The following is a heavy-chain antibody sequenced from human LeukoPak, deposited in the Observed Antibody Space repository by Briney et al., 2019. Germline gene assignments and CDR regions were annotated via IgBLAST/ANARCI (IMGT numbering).Heavy chain of an antibody. CDR2: IYPGDSDT. CDR3: ARHQLDGMDV. J-gene: IGHJ6*02. D-gene: IGHD6-6*01. CDR1: GYGFTSYW. Sequence: GASRKISCKGSGYGFTSYWIGWVRPMPGKGLEWMGIIYPGDSDTRYSPSFQAKVTISADKSISTAYLQWSSRKASDTAMYYCARHQLDGMDVWGQGTTCTVSS. V-gene: IGHV5-51*01.